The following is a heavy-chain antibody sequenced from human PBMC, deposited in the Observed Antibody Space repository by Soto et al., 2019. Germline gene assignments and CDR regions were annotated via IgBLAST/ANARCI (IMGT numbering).Heavy chain of an antibody. CDR2: INPSGGST. V-gene: IGHV1-46*01. J-gene: IGHJ6*04. CDR1: GYTFTSYY. CDR3: ARAGSIDCCDPFYYYYYGMDF. Sequence: GASVKVSCKASGYTFTSYYMHWVRQAPGQGLEWMGIINPSGGSTSYAQKFQGRVTMTRDTSTSTVYMELSSLRSEDTAVYYCARAGSIDCCDPFYYYYYGMDFWGKGTTVTVYS. D-gene: IGHD2-21*01.